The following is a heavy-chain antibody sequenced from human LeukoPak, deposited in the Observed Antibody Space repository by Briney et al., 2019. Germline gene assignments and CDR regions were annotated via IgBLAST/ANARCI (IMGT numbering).Heavy chain of an antibody. V-gene: IGHV3-7*03. J-gene: IGHJ4*02. D-gene: IGHD6-13*01. Sequence: PGGSLRLSCEVSGFTFSNYWMMWVRQAPGKGLEWVASIDEDGSETNYVDSVTGRFTVSRDHAKNSLYLQMNSLRAEDTALYYCAKDRTPAGTSTLDYWGQGTLVTVSS. CDR1: GFTFSNYW. CDR2: IDEDGSET. CDR3: AKDRTPAGTSTLDY.